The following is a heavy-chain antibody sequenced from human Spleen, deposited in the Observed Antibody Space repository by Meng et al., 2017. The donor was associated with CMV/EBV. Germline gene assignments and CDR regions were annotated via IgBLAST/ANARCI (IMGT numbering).Heavy chain of an antibody. V-gene: IGHV3-23*01. D-gene: IGHD1-26*01. Sequence: GESLKISCAASEFTFSSYAMSWVRQAPGKGLEWVSAIRGSGEREFYADSVKGRFTISRENAKNSLYLQMNSLRAGDTAVYYCARAYRAIDYWGQGTLVTVSS. CDR1: EFTFSSYA. CDR3: ARAYRAIDY. CDR2: IRGSGERE. J-gene: IGHJ4*02.